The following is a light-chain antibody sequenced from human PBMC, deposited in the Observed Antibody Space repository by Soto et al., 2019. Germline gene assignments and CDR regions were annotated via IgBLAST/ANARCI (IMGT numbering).Light chain of an antibody. CDR1: SSDVGGYNY. CDR2: EVN. Sequence: QSALTQPPSASGSPGQSVAISCTGTSSDVGGYNYVSWYQQYPGKAPKLMIYEVNKRPSGVPDRFSGSKSGNTASLTVSGLQAEDEADYYCLSYAGTDNLVFGGGTKLTVL. V-gene: IGLV2-8*01. CDR3: LSYAGTDNLV. J-gene: IGLJ2*01.